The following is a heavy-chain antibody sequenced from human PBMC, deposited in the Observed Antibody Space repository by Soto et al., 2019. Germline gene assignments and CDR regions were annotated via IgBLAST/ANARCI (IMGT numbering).Heavy chain of an antibody. V-gene: IGHV3-33*01. CDR2: IWYDGSNK. J-gene: IGHJ4*02. D-gene: IGHD6-19*01. Sequence: QVQLVESGGGVVQPGRSLRLSCAASGFTFSSYGMHWVRHAPGKGLEWVAVIWYDGSNKYYADSVKGRFTISRDNSKKTLYLQMNSLRAEDTAVYYCARVRGIAVAHFDYGRKGTLVTVYS. CDR1: GFTFSSYG. CDR3: ARVRGIAVAHFDY.